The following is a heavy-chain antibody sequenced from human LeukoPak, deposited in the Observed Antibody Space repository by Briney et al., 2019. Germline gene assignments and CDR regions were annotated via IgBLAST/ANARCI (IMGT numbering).Heavy chain of an antibody. CDR2: IIPIFGTA. V-gene: IGHV1-69*13. D-gene: IGHD3-22*01. CDR1: GGTFSSYA. J-gene: IGHJ4*02. CDR3: ARDDYYDSSGYYRVSSFDY. Sequence: SVKVSCKASGGTFSSYAISWVRQAPGQGLEWMGGIIPIFGTANYAQKFQGRVTVTADESTSTAYMGLSSLRSEDTAVYYCARDDYYDSSGYYRVSSFDYWGQGTLVTVSS.